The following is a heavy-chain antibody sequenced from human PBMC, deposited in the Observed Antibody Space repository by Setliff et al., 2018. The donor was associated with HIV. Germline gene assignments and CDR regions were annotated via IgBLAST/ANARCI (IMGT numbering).Heavy chain of an antibody. CDR1: GGSITGPSYS. V-gene: IGHV4-39*01. Sequence: PSETLSLTCTVSGGSITGPSYSWGWIRQPPGKGLEWIGSVNSSGTIYYNPSVKSRVTMSAGMSKKYFFLRLNSVTAADTAVYHCVRHGGEVRLWSGRGNWFDPWGQGILVTVSS. D-gene: IGHD3-16*01. CDR2: VNSSGTI. J-gene: IGHJ5*02. CDR3: VRHGGEVRLWSGRGNWFDP.